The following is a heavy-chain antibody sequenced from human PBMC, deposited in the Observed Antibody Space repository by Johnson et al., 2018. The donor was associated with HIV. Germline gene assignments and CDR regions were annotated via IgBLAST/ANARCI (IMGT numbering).Heavy chain of an antibody. J-gene: IGHJ3*02. CDR3: TTGLSWNDAFHI. Sequence: MQLVESGGDLVQPGGSLRLSCAASGFTFSDAWMNWVRQAPGKGLEWVGRVKSISDGGTADYAAPVRGRFTISRDTSENTLYLQMNSLKTEDTALYYCTTGLSWNDAFHIWAQGTMVTVSS. V-gene: IGHV3-15*01. CDR1: GFTFSDAW. D-gene: IGHD1-1*01. CDR2: VKSISDGGTA.